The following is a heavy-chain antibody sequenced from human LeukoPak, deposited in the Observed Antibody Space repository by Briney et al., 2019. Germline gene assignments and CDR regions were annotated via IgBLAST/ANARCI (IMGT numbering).Heavy chain of an antibody. CDR1: GFTFDNYA. CDR3: AKSGSYSSPYYFDY. CDR2: ITWNSGTI. Sequence: GGSLRLSCAASGFTFDNYAMHWVRQAPGKGLEWVSGITWNSGTIDYANSVKGRFTISRDNAKNSLYLQMNSLRAEDMASYYCAKSGSYSSPYYFDYWGQGTLVTVSS. D-gene: IGHD3-10*01. J-gene: IGHJ4*02. V-gene: IGHV3-9*03.